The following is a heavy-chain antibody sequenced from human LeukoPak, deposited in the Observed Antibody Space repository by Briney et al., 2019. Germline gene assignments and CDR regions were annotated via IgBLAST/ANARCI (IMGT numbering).Heavy chain of an antibody. J-gene: IGHJ4*02. V-gene: IGHV3-20*04. CDR2: INWNGGST. CDR3: ARDEGLAAFDY. D-gene: IGHD6-13*01. CDR1: GFTFDDYG. Sequence: GGSLRLSCAASGFTFDDYGMSWVRQAPGKGLEWVSGINWNGGSTGCADSVKGRFTISRDNAKNSLYLQMNSLRAEDTALYYCARDEGLAAFDYWGQGTLVTVSS.